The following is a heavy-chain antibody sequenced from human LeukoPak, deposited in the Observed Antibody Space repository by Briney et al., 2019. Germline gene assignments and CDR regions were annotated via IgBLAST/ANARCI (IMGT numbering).Heavy chain of an antibody. J-gene: IGHJ6*02. CDR2: IYYSGST. CDR1: GGSISSGGYS. CDR3: ARDRYYYGMDV. Sequence: PSQTLSLTCAVPGGSISSGGYSWSWIRQPPGKGLEWIGYIYYSGSTNYNPSLKSRVTISVDTSKNQFSLKLSSVTAADTAVYYCARDRYYYGMDVWGQGTMVTVSS. V-gene: IGHV4-61*08.